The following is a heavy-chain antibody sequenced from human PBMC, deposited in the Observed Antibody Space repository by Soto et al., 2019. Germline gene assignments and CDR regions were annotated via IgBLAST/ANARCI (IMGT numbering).Heavy chain of an antibody. CDR2: IIPIFDIE. Sequence: QVQLVQSGADVKKPGSSVKVSCKASGGTFGSSAISWVRQAPGQGLEWMGGIIPIFDIENYAQKFQGRVTITADESTSTAHMELSRLRSEDTAVYYCARGYSYSFGMDVWGQGTTVTVSS. J-gene: IGHJ6*02. CDR1: GGTFGSSA. V-gene: IGHV1-69*12. D-gene: IGHD5-18*01. CDR3: ARGYSYSFGMDV.